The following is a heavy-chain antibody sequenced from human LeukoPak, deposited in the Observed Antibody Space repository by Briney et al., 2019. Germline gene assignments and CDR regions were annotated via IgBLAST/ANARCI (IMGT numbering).Heavy chain of an antibody. J-gene: IGHJ4*02. D-gene: IGHD5-12*01. CDR2: INTSGGST. CDR3: ARDAFLSGSLSPIDY. Sequence: ASVKVSRKASGYIFTNYYMHWVRQAPGQGLEWMGIINTSGGSTSSAQKFQGRVTMTRDTSTSTVYMELSGLRSEDTALYYCARDAFLSGSLSPIDYWGQGTLVTVSS. V-gene: IGHV1-46*01. CDR1: GYIFTNYY.